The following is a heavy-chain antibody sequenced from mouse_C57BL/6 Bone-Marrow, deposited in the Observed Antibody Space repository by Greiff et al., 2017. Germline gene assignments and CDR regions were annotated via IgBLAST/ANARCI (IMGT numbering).Heavy chain of an antibody. V-gene: IGHV14-1*01. CDR1: GFNIKDYY. Sequence: VQLQQSGAELVRPGASVKLSCTASGFNIKDYYMHWVKQRPEQGLEWIGRIDPADGDTEYAPKFQGKATMTADTSSNTAYLQLSSLTSEDTAVYYCTPFYCDSSPFGYWGQGTTLTVSS. J-gene: IGHJ2*01. D-gene: IGHD1-1*01. CDR2: IDPADGDT. CDR3: TPFYCDSSPFGY.